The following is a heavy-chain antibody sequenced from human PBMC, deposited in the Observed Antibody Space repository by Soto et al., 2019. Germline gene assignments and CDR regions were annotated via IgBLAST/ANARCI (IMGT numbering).Heavy chain of an antibody. V-gene: IGHV3-23*01. Sequence: GGSLRLSCAASGFTFSSYAMSWVRQAPGKGLEWVSAISGSGGSTYYADSVKGRFTISRDNSKNTLYLQMNSLRAEDTAVYYCAKPLEPRNYCSGGSCYSPRRRHHYYYGMDVWGQGTTVTVSS. CDR3: AKPLEPRNYCSGGSCYSPRRRHHYYYGMDV. J-gene: IGHJ6*02. D-gene: IGHD2-15*01. CDR2: ISGSGGST. CDR1: GFTFSSYA.